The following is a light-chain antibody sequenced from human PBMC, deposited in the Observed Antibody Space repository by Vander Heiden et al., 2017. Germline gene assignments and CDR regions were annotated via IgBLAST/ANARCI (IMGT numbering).Light chain of an antibody. CDR2: DVS. Sequence: SALTPPRSVSGSPGQSVTLSCTGPGSDVGGYNFVSWFQQHPGKAPKLMIYDVSNRPSGVPDRFSGSKSGNTASLTISGPQAEDETDYYCCSYAGSYTWVFGGGTKLTVL. J-gene: IGLJ3*02. V-gene: IGLV2-11*01. CDR1: GSDVGGYNF. CDR3: CSYAGSYTWV.